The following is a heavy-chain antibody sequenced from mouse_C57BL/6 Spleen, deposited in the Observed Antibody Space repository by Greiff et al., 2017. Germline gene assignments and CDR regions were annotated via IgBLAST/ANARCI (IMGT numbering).Heavy chain of an antibody. CDR2: IDPSDSYT. D-gene: IGHD1-1*01. CDR3: ASYYGSSPLGYFDV. CDR1: GYTFTSYW. V-gene: IGHV1-59*01. Sequence: QVQLQQPGAELVRPGTSVKLSCKASGYTFTSYWMHWVKQRPGQGLEWIGVIDPSDSYTNYNQKFKGKATLTVDTSSSTAYMQLSSLTSEDSAVYYCASYYGSSPLGYFDVGGTGTTVTVSS. J-gene: IGHJ1*03.